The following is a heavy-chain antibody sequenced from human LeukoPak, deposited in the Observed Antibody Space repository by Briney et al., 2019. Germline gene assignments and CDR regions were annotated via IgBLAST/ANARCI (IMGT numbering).Heavy chain of an antibody. Sequence: SVKVSCKASGGTFSSYAISWVRQAPGQGLEWMGRIIPIFGIANYAQKFQGRVTITADKSTSTAYMELSSLRSEDTAVYYCAREVRGYCSSTSCPSRGMDVWGQGTTVTVSS. CDR2: IIPIFGIA. CDR1: GGTFSSYA. CDR3: AREVRGYCSSTSCPSRGMDV. D-gene: IGHD2-2*01. J-gene: IGHJ6*02. V-gene: IGHV1-69*04.